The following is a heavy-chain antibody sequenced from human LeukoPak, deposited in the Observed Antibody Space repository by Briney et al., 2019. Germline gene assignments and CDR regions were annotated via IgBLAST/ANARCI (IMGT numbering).Heavy chain of an antibody. Sequence: GGSLRLSCAASGFTFSNAWMSWVRQAPGKGLEWVGRIKSKTDGGTTDYAAPVKGRFTISRDDSKNTLYLQMNSLKTEDTAVHYCTTDYDSSGYDLGFDYWGQGTLVTVSS. CDR2: IKSKTDGGTT. V-gene: IGHV3-15*01. CDR1: GFTFSNAW. CDR3: TTDYDSSGYDLGFDY. J-gene: IGHJ4*02. D-gene: IGHD3-22*01.